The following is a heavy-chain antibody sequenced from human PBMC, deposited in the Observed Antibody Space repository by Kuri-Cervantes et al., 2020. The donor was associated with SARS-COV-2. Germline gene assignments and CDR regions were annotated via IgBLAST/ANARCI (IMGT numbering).Heavy chain of an antibody. CDR3: AKGVWGSYRYSDD. D-gene: IGHD3-16*02. Sequence: GESLKISCAASGFTFSSYSMNWVRQAPGKGLEWVSTSGNGGGTYYADSVKGRFTISRDNSKNTLYLQMNSLRAEDTAVYYCAKGVWGSYRYSDDWGQGTLVTVSS. V-gene: IGHV3-23*01. J-gene: IGHJ4*02. CDR1: GFTFSSYS. CDR2: SGNGGGT.